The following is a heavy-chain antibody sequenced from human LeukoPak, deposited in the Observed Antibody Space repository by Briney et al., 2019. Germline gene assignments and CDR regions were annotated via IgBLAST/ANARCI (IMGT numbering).Heavy chain of an antibody. V-gene: IGHV3-43D*04. CDR3: AKDPRLLWFGADAFDV. J-gene: IGHJ3*01. CDR2: ISWDGGST. CDR1: GFTFDDYA. D-gene: IGHD3-10*01. Sequence: GGSLRLSCAASGFTFDDYAMHWVRQAPGKGLEWVSLISWDGGSTYYADSVKGRFTISRDNSKNTLHLQMNSLRVEDTAAYYCAKDPRLLWFGADAFDVWGQGTMVTVSS.